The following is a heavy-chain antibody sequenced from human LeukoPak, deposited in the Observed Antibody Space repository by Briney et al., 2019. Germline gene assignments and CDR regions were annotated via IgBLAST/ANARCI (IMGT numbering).Heavy chain of an antibody. J-gene: IGHJ6*03. Sequence: PGESLKISCKGSGYSFTSYWIGWVRQLPGKGLEWMGIIYPGDSDTRYSPSFQGQVTISADKSISTAYLQWSSLKASDTAMYYCARQRKSIAACGDYYYYMDVWGKGTTVTVSS. CDR3: ARQRKSIAACGDYYYYMDV. V-gene: IGHV5-51*01. CDR2: IYPGDSDT. CDR1: GYSFTSYW. D-gene: IGHD6-6*01.